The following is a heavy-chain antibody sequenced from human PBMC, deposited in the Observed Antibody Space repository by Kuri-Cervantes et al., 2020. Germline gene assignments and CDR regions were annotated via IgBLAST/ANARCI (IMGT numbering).Heavy chain of an antibody. CDR3: AKRSTPGTNYFDY. D-gene: IGHD2-2*01. J-gene: IGHJ4*02. Sequence: GESLKISCAASGFAFSDYYMSWVRQAPGKGLEWVSTIGNNIYYADSVKGRFTISRDNSKSTLYLQMSSLRAEDTAVYYCAKRSTPGTNYFDYWGQGTLVTVSS. V-gene: IGHV3-69-1*02. CDR2: IGNNI. CDR1: GFAFSDYY.